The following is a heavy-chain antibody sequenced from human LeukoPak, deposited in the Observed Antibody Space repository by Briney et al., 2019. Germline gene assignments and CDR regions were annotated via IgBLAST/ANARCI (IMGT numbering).Heavy chain of an antibody. CDR1: GGTFSSYA. Sequence: SVKVSCKASGGTFSSYAISWVRQAPGQGLEWMGRIIPILGIANYAQKFQGRVTITADKSTSTAYMELSSLRSVDTAVYYCASETIYYDSSGYYSYGMDVWGQGTTVTVSS. J-gene: IGHJ6*02. D-gene: IGHD3-22*01. CDR2: IIPILGIA. CDR3: ASETIYYDSSGYYSYGMDV. V-gene: IGHV1-69*04.